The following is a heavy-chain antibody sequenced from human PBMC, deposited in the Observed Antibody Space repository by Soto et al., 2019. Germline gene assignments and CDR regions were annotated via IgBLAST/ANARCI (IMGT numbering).Heavy chain of an antibody. D-gene: IGHD3-22*01. CDR3: AKGDYDSSGYDVLSTFDI. J-gene: IGHJ3*02. V-gene: IGHV3-30*18. CDR2: ISYDGSNK. Sequence: QVQLVESGGGVVQPGRSLRLSCAASGFTFSNYGMHWVRQAPGKGLEWVAVISYDGSNKYYADSVKGRFTISRDNSKNTLYLQMNSLRAEDTAVYYCAKGDYDSSGYDVLSTFDISGQGTMVTVSS. CDR1: GFTFSNYG.